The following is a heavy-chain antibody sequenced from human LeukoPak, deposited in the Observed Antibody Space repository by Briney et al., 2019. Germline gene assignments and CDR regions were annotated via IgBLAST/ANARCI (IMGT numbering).Heavy chain of an antibody. CDR3: ARDAFGEPPWGDYYYGMDV. J-gene: IGHJ6*02. CDR2: IYTSGST. CDR1: GGSISSYY. V-gene: IGHV4-4*07. Sequence: PSETLPLTCTVSGGSISSYYWSWIRQPAGKGLEWIGRIYTSGSTNYNPSLKSRVTMSVDTSKNQFSLKLSSVTAADTAVYYCARDAFGEPPWGDYYYGMDVWGQGTTVTVSS. D-gene: IGHD3-10*01.